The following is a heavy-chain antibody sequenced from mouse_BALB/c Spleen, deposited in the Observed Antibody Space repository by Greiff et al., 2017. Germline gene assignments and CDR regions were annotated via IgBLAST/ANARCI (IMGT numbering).Heavy chain of an antibody. CDR3: ARSGGLSTMITTFAY. CDR2: ISTYYGDA. Sequence: VQLVESGAELVRPGVSVKISCKGSGYTFTDYAMHWVKQSHAKSLEWIGVISTYYGDASYNQKFKGKATMTVDKSSSTAYMELARLTSEDSAIYYCARSGGLSTMITTFAYWGQGTLVTVSA. CDR1: GYTFTDYA. V-gene: IGHV1S137*01. D-gene: IGHD2-4*01. J-gene: IGHJ3*01.